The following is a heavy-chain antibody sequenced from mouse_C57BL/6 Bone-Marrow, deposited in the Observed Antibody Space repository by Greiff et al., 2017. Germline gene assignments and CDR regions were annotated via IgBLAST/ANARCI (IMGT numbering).Heavy chain of an antibody. CDR1: VYTFTSYG. D-gene: IGHD1-1*01. J-gene: IGHJ2*01. Sequence: QVQLQQPGAELVKPGASVKLSCKASVYTFTSYGISWVKQRTGQGLEWIGEIYPRSGNTYYNEKFKGKATLTADKSSSTAYMELRSLTSEDSAVXFCARVYYYGSSDYFDYWGQGTTLTVSS. V-gene: IGHV1-81*01. CDR3: ARVYYYGSSDYFDY. CDR2: IYPRSGNT.